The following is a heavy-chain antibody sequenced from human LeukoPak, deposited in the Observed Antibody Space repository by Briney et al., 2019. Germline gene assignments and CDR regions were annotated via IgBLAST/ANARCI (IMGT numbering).Heavy chain of an antibody. D-gene: IGHD2-21*02. CDR2: INHSGST. Sequence: SETLSLTCAVYGGSFSGYYWSWIRQPPGKGLEWIGEINHSGSTNYNPSLKSRVTTSVDTSKKQFSLKLSPVTAADTAVYYCARGQSSVVTDIPYYFDYWGRGTLVTVSS. J-gene: IGHJ4*02. CDR3: ARGQSSVVTDIPYYFDY. V-gene: IGHV4-34*01. CDR1: GGSFSGYY.